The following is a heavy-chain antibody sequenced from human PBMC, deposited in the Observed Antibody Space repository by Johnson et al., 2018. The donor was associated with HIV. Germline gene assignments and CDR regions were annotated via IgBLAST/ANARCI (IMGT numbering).Heavy chain of an antibody. V-gene: IGHV3-30-3*01. CDR1: GFSFSIYA. Sequence: QMQLVESGGGVVQPGRSLRLSCAASGFSFSIYAMHWVRQAPGKGLEWVAVISYDGSNKYYADSVKGRFTISRDNSKNTLYLQMSSLRVEDTAVYCCARVRIIYSSSSHAFDIWGQGTMVTVSS. J-gene: IGHJ3*02. CDR2: ISYDGSNK. D-gene: IGHD6-6*01. CDR3: ARVRIIYSSSSHAFDI.